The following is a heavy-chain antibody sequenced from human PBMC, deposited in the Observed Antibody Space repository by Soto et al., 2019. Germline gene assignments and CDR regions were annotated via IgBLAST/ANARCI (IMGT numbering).Heavy chain of an antibody. D-gene: IGHD3-3*01. J-gene: IGHJ4*02. Sequence: GGSLRLSCAASGFTFSNAWMNWVRQAPGKGLEWVGRIKSKTDGGTTDYAAPVKGRFTISRDDSKNTLYLQMNSLKTEDTAVYYCTTSPTYYDFWSGYYTGMDWGQGTLVTVSS. CDR3: TTSPTYYDFWSGYYTGMD. CDR1: GFTFSNAW. CDR2: IKSKTDGGTT. V-gene: IGHV3-15*07.